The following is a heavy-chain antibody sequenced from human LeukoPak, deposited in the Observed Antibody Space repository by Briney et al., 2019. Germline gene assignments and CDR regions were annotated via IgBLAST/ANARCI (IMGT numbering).Heavy chain of an antibody. J-gene: IGHJ6*02. V-gene: IGHV3-53*01. D-gene: IGHD3-10*01. CDR1: GFTVSSNY. Sequence: PGGSLRLSCAASGFTVSSNYMSWVRQAPGKGLEWVSVIYDGGSTYYADSVKGRFTTSRDNSKNTLYLQMNSLRAEDTAVYYCARDLGRAGVYYYYGMDVWGQGTTVTVSS. CDR3: ARDLGRAGVYYYYGMDV. CDR2: IYDGGST.